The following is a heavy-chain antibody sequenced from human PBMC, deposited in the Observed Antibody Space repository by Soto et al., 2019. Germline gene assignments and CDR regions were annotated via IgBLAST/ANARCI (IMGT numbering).Heavy chain of an antibody. CDR1: GYSFTSYW. CDR3: ARVLLRYDSSGYYLY. Sequence: GESLKISCKGSGYSFTSYWIGWVRQMPGKGLEWMGIIYPGDSDTRYSPSFQGQVTISADKSISTAYLQWSSLKASDTAMYYCARVLLRYDSSGYYLYWGQGTLVTVSS. V-gene: IGHV5-51*01. J-gene: IGHJ4*02. CDR2: IYPGDSDT. D-gene: IGHD3-22*01.